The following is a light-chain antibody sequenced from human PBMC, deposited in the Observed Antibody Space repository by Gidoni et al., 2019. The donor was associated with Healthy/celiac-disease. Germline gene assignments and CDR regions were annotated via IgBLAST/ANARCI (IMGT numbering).Light chain of an antibody. V-gene: IGKV3-11*01. Sequence: EIVLTQSPATLSLSPGERATLSCRASQSVSSYLAWYQQKPGQAPRLLIYDASNRATGIPARFSGSGSGTDFTLTISNLEPEDFVVYYCQQRSNWPLTFGGGTKVEI. CDR1: QSVSSY. CDR3: QQRSNWPLT. J-gene: IGKJ4*01. CDR2: DAS.